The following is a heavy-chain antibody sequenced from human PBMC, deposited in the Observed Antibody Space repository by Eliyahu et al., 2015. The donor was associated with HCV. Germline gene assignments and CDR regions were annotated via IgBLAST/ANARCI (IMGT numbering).Heavy chain of an antibody. Sequence: QVQLVESGGDVVQPKRSLRLSCAASGFSFSNYGIHWVRQAPGKGLQWVASIWSDGSNKYYAESVQGRFRVSRDNSKNKVFLQMDSLRADDTAIYFCARLTVVGTTTPHHFLDHWGLGTLVTVSS. V-gene: IGHV3-33*01. CDR3: ARLTVVGTTTPHHFLDH. CDR2: IWSDGSNK. J-gene: IGHJ4*02. D-gene: IGHD2-15*01. CDR1: GFSFSNYG.